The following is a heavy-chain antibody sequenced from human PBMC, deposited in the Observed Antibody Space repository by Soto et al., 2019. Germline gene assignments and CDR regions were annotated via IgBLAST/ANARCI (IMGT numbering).Heavy chain of an antibody. CDR3: ARDELYSSGWHYFDY. Sequence: SETLSLTCAVSGGSISSSNWWSWVRQPPGKGLEWIGEIYHSGSTNYNPSLKSRVTISVDKSKNQFSLKLSSVTAADTAVYYCARDELYSSGWHYFDYWGQGTPVTVSS. CDR2: IYHSGST. J-gene: IGHJ4*02. V-gene: IGHV4-4*02. D-gene: IGHD6-25*01. CDR1: GGSISSSNW.